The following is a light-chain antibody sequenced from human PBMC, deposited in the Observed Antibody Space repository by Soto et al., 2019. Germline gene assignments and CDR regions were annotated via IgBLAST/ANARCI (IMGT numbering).Light chain of an antibody. Sequence: EIVLTHSPGTLSLSPGERATLSCRASQSIDSSYVAWYRQKPGQAPTLLIYGTSRKATGVSDRFSGSGSGTDFTLSISRLEPEDFAVYFCQHFGSSLRTFGQGTKVEIK. CDR3: QHFGSSLRT. J-gene: IGKJ1*01. V-gene: IGKV3-20*01. CDR1: QSIDSSY. CDR2: GTS.